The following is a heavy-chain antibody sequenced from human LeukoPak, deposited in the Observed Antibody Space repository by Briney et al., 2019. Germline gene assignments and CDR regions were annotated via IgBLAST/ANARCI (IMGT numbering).Heavy chain of an antibody. J-gene: IGHJ6*02. CDR1: GFTFSSYS. V-gene: IGHV3-21*01. CDR3: ARDLKADYDFWSGSLDYGMDV. CDR2: ISSGSSYI. D-gene: IGHD3-3*01. Sequence: GGSLRLSCAASGFTFSSYSMNWVRQAAGKGLEWVSSISSGSSYIYYADSVKGRFTISRDNAKNSLYLQMNSLRAEDTAVYYCARDLKADYDFWSGSLDYGMDVWGQGTTVTVSS.